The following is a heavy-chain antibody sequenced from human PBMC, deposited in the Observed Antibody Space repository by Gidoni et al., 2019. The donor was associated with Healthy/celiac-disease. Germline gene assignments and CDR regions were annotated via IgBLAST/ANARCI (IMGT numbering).Heavy chain of an antibody. CDR3: ARRWYRVAAGFDY. CDR2: IYYSGST. J-gene: IGHJ4*02. Sequence: QLQLQESGPGLVKPSETLSLTCPVSGGSISSSSYYWGWIRQPPGKGLEWIGSIYYSGSTYYNPSRKSRVTISVDTSKNQFSLKLSSVTAADTAVYYCARRWYRVAAGFDYWGQGTLVTVSS. D-gene: IGHD2-15*01. V-gene: IGHV4-39*01. CDR1: GGSISSSSYY.